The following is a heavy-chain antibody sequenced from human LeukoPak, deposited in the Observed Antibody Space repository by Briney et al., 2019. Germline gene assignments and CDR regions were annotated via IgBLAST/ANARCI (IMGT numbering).Heavy chain of an antibody. CDR2: IGSAGDT. Sequence: PGGSLRLSCAASGYTFRDSDMHWVRQATGKGLEWLSSIGSAGDTYYAVSVKGRFTISRENVKNSLYLQMNSLRDGDTAVYYCVRGGDIGFDYWGQGTLVTVSS. CDR3: VRGGDIGFDY. V-gene: IGHV3-13*01. CDR1: GYTFRDSD. J-gene: IGHJ4*02. D-gene: IGHD3-16*01.